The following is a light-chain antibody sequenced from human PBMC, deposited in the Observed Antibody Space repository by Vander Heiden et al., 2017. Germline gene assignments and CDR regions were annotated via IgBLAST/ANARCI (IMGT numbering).Light chain of an antibody. V-gene: IGKV4-1*01. CDR3: QQDDSTPRT. J-gene: IGKJ4*01. CDR2: WAS. Sequence: DIVMTQSPDSLAVSLCERATINCKSSQSVLYSSNNKNYLAWYQQKPGQPPKLLIYWASTRESGVPDRFSGSGSGTDFTLTISSLQAEDVAVYYCQQDDSTPRTFGGGTKVEIK. CDR1: QSVLYSSNNKNY.